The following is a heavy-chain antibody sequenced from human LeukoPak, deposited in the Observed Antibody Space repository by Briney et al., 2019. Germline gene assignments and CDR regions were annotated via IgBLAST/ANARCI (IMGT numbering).Heavy chain of an antibody. CDR2: IISTGGTI. V-gene: IGHV3-11*04. CDR1: GFTFSNYY. Sequence: GGSLRLSCAASGFTFSNYYMSWIRQAPGKGLEWLSYIISTGGTIYYADSVKGRFTISRDNAKNSLYLQMNSLRAEDTAVYYCARGVDCSSTSCYKLYYFDYWGQGTLVTVSS. CDR3: ARGVDCSSTSCYKLYYFDY. D-gene: IGHD2-2*01. J-gene: IGHJ4*02.